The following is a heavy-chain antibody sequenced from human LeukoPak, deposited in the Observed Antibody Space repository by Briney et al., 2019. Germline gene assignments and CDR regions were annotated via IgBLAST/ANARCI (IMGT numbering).Heavy chain of an antibody. D-gene: IGHD1-26*01. J-gene: IGHJ5*02. CDR3: AREGGSYYDP. Sequence: PGGSLRLSWAASGFTFSSYAMHWVRQAPGKGLEWVAVISYDGSNKYYADSVKGRFTISRDNSKNTLYLQMNSLRAEDTAVYYCAREGGSYYDPWGQGTLVTVSS. CDR1: GFTFSSYA. CDR2: ISYDGSNK. V-gene: IGHV3-30-3*01.